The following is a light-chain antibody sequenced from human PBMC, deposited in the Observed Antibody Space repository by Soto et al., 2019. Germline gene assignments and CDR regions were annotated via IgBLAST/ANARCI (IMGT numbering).Light chain of an antibody. CDR1: QSVRSN. CDR3: QQYNEWPPFT. CDR2: AAS. J-gene: IGKJ5*01. V-gene: IGKV3-15*01. Sequence: EIVMTQSPSTLSVSPGERATLSCRARQSVRSNLAWYQQKPGQAPRLVIYAASTRATGIPDRFSGSVSGTEFTLTISSLQSEDFAVYYCQQYNEWPPFTFGQGTRLEIK.